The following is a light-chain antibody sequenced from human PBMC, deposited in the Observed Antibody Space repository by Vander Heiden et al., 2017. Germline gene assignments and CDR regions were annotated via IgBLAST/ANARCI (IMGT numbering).Light chain of an antibody. Sequence: QSVFTQPPSVSAAPGQKVTISCSGSSSNIGSNYVSWYQHLPGTAPKLLIYENNKRPSGIPDRFSASKSGTSAALGITGLQTGDEADYYCETWDNSLSAGVFGGGTKLTVL. CDR1: SSNIGSNY. V-gene: IGLV1-51*02. CDR2: ENN. CDR3: ETWDNSLSAGV. J-gene: IGLJ3*02.